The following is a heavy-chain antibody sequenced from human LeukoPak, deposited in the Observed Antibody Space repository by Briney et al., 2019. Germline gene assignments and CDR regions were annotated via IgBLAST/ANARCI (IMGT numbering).Heavy chain of an antibody. Sequence: ASVKVSCKASGYTFTSYGISWVRQAPGQGLEWMGWISAYNGNTNYAQKLQGRVTMTTDTPTSTAYMELRSLRSDDTAVYYCARVRNMKTYYYDSSGYYYFDYWGQGTLVTVSS. CDR1: GYTFTSYG. CDR3: ARVRNMKTYYYDSSGYYYFDY. CDR2: ISAYNGNT. V-gene: IGHV1-18*01. D-gene: IGHD3-22*01. J-gene: IGHJ4*02.